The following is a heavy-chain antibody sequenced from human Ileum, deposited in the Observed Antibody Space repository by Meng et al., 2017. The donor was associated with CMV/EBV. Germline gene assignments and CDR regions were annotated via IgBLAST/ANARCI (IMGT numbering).Heavy chain of an antibody. Sequence: GESLKISCTGSGFTFGDYAMSWVRQAPGKGLEWVGFIRSTLYGGTTEYAASVRGRFTISRDDSKFIAYLQMDSLKIEYTGIYYCARSSPRYDFYQDYWGQGTLVTVSS. V-gene: IGHV3-49*04. J-gene: IGHJ4*02. D-gene: IGHD3-3*01. CDR1: GFTFGDYA. CDR3: ARSSPRYDFYQDY. CDR2: IRSTLYGGTT.